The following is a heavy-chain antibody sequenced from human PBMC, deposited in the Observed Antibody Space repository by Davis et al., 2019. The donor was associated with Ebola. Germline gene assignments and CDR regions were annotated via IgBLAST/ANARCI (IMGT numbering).Heavy chain of an antibody. V-gene: IGHV3-48*04. D-gene: IGHD2-21*01. CDR1: GFTFSRNP. CDR3: AKLGDWDSGHYSFDH. Sequence: PGGSLRLSCEASGFTFSRNPMIWVRQTPGKGLEWVSYISSSGGSVFYADIVKGRFTSSRDNAKDSLYLQLNSLRGEDTAVYYCAKLGDWDSGHYSFDHWGQGTLVTVPS. J-gene: IGHJ4*02. CDR2: ISSSGGSV.